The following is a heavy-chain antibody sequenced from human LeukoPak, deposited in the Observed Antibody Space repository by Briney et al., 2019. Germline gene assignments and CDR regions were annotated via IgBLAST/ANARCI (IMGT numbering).Heavy chain of an antibody. Sequence: SETLSLTCTVSGGSISSSSYYWGWIRQPPGKGLEWIGSIYYSGSTYYNPSLKSRVTISVGTSKNQFSLKLSSVTAADTAVYYCAREALYDFWSGSKGPFDYWGQGTLVTVSS. CDR3: AREALYDFWSGSKGPFDY. D-gene: IGHD3-3*01. V-gene: IGHV4-39*07. J-gene: IGHJ4*02. CDR2: IYYSGST. CDR1: GGSISSSSYY.